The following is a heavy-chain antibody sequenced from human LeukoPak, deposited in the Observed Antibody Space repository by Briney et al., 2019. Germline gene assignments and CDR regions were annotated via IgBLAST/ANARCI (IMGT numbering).Heavy chain of an antibody. Sequence: ASVKVSCKASGYTFTSYDINWVRQATGQGLEWMGWMNPNSGNTGYAQKFQGRVTMTRNTSISTAYMELSGLTSDDTAVYYCARPYCSGGSCHDYFDYWGQGTLVTVSS. CDR2: MNPNSGNT. D-gene: IGHD2-15*01. CDR1: GYTFTSYD. CDR3: ARPYCSGGSCHDYFDY. J-gene: IGHJ4*02. V-gene: IGHV1-8*01.